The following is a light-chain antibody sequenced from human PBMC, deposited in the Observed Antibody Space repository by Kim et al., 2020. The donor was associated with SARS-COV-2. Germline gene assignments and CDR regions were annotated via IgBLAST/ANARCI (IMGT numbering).Light chain of an antibody. CDR2: GTS. CDR3: QQYGSSRT. V-gene: IGKV3-20*01. Sequence: EVVLTQSPGTLSLFPGERATLSCRASQSVGSRYLAWYQQKPGQAPRLLIYGTSNRDTSVPDRFSGSGSGTDFTLTINRLEPEDFAVYYCQQYGSSRTFGQGTKVDIK. J-gene: IGKJ1*01. CDR1: QSVGSRY.